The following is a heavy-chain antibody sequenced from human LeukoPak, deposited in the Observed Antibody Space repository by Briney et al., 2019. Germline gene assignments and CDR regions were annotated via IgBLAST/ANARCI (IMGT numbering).Heavy chain of an antibody. D-gene: IGHD3-9*01. CDR1: GFTFSDYY. CDR2: ISSSGSTI. CDR3: ARDRSQYYDILTGINWFDP. Sequence: PGGSLRLSCAASGFTFSDYYMSWIRQAPGKGLEWVSYISSSGSTIYYADSVKGRFTISRDNAKNSLYLQMNSLRAEDTAVYYCARDRSQYYDILTGINWFDPWGQATLVTVSS. V-gene: IGHV3-11*04. J-gene: IGHJ5*02.